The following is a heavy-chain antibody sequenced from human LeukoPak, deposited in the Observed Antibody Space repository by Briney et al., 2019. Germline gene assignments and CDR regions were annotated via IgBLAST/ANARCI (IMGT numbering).Heavy chain of an antibody. CDR3: ARSPYSGRYSYLDY. J-gene: IGHJ4*02. D-gene: IGHD1-26*01. Sequence: GESLKISCKGSGYTFTSYWIGWVRQTPGKGLEWMGIIDPGVSDTRYSPSFQGQVTISADKSISTSYLQWSSLQPSDTAMYYCARSPYSGRYSYLDYWGQGTLVTVSS. CDR1: GYTFTSYW. CDR2: IDPGVSDT. V-gene: IGHV5-51*01.